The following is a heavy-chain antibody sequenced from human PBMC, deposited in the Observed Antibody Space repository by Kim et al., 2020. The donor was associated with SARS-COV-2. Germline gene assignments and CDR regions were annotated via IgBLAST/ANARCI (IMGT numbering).Heavy chain of an antibody. J-gene: IGHJ5*02. D-gene: IGHD3-22*01. CDR1: GYTFTSYA. V-gene: IGHV1-3*01. CDR2: INAGNGNT. Sequence: ASVKVSCKASGYTFTSYAMHWVRQAPGQRLEWMGWINAGNGNTKYSQKFQGRVTITRDTSASTAYMELSSLRSEDTAVYYCARGGYYYDSSGNNWFDPWGQGTLVTVSS. CDR3: ARGGYYYDSSGNNWFDP.